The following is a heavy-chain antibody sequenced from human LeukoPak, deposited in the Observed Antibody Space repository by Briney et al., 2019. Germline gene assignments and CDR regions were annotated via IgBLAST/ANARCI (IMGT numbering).Heavy chain of an antibody. Sequence: PGGSLRLSCAASGFTFSSYSMNWVRQAPGKGLEWVSYISSRSATIYYADSVKGRFTISRDNAKNSLYLQMNSLRAEDTAVYYCARGGGYYYDSSGYYPHYWGQGTLVTVSS. CDR3: ARGGGYYYDSSGYYPHY. CDR1: GFTFSSYS. V-gene: IGHV3-48*01. D-gene: IGHD3-22*01. CDR2: ISSRSATI. J-gene: IGHJ4*02.